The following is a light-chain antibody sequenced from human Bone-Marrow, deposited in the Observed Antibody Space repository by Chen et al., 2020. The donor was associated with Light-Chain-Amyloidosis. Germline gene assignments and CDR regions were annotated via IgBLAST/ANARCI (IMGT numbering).Light chain of an antibody. CDR3: GAWDISLSGRV. CDR1: SSNIGKNY. Sequence: QSALTQPPSLPAGPVQNFPISCSGSSSNIGKNYVSWYQQLPGTAPKLLIYDSNKRPSGIPDRFSGTQSRTSAALGITGLQTGDEADYYCGAWDISLSGRVFGGGTRLTV. CDR2: DSN. V-gene: IGLV1-51*01. J-gene: IGLJ3*02.